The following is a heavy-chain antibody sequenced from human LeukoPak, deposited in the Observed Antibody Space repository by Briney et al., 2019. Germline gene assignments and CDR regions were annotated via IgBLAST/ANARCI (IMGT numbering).Heavy chain of an antibody. CDR3: ARAGSSRGAYYYYYYGMDV. V-gene: IGHV4-34*01. Sequence: SETLSLTYTVSGGSISSYYWSWIRQPPGKGLEWIGEINHSGSTNYNPSLKSRVTISVDTSKNQFSLKLSSVTAADTAVYYCARAGSSRGAYYYYYYGMDVWGQGTTVTVSS. CDR1: GGSISSYY. J-gene: IGHJ6*02. D-gene: IGHD3-10*01. CDR2: INHSGST.